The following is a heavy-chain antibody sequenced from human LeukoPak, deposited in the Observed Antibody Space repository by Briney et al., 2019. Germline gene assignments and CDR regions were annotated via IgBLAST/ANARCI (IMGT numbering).Heavy chain of an antibody. D-gene: IGHD3-22*01. CDR1: GFTFSSYS. Sequence: PGGSLRLSCAASGFTFSSYSMTWVRQAPGKGLEWLSYISSSSTTIYYADSVKGRFTISRDNAKNSLYLQMNSLRAEDTALYYCARDEYYDSSGYTSWGQRTLVTVSS. J-gene: IGHJ4*01. CDR3: ARDEYYDSSGYTS. CDR2: ISSSSTTI. V-gene: IGHV3-48*01.